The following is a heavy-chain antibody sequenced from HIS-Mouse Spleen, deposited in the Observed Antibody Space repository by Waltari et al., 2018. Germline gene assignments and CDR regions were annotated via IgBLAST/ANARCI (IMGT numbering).Heavy chain of an antibody. CDR3: AREIPYSSSWYDWYFDL. CDR1: GCSISSSSYY. Sequence: QLQLQESGPGLVKPSETLSLTCTVPGCSISSSSYYWGWIRQPPGKGLEWIGSIYYSGSTYYNPSLKSRVTISVDTSKNQFSLKLSSVTAADTAVYYCAREIPYSSSWYDWYFDLWGHGTLVTVSS. J-gene: IGHJ2*01. CDR2: IYYSGST. D-gene: IGHD6-13*01. V-gene: IGHV4-39*07.